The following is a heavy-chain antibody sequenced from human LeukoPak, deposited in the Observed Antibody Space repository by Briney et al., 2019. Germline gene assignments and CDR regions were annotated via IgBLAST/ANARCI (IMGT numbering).Heavy chain of an antibody. J-gene: IGHJ4*02. D-gene: IGHD3-22*01. CDR3: ARDPSGDSSGYPFDH. CDR1: GYTFTSYD. Sequence: ASVKVSCKASGYTFTSYDINWVRQATGQGLEWMGWMNPNSGNTGYAQKFQGRVTMTRDTSISTAYMEVSRLRSDDTAVYYCARDPSGDSSGYPFDHWGQGTLVTVSS. CDR2: MNPNSGNT. V-gene: IGHV1-8*01.